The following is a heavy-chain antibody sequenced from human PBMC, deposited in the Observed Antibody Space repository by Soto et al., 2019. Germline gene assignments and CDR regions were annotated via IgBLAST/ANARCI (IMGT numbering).Heavy chain of an antibody. D-gene: IGHD6-13*01. Sequence: GESLKISCAASGFTFSSYAMSWVRQAPGKGLEWVSAISGSGGSTYYADSVKGRFTISRDNSKNTLYLQMNSLRAEDTAVYYCAKAIAAAGTDLFDYWGQGTLVTVSS. CDR3: AKAIAAAGTDLFDY. J-gene: IGHJ4*02. CDR1: GFTFSSYA. CDR2: ISGSGGST. V-gene: IGHV3-23*01.